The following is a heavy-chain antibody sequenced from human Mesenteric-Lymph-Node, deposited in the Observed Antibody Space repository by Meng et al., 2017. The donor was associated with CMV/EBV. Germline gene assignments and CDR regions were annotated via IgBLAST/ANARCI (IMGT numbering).Heavy chain of an antibody. CDR2: FSGYDGVS. V-gene: IGHV3-23*01. CDR3: AKERERWLQYYYFDS. Sequence: GESLKISCAASGFTFSDYVMTWVRQAPGTGLEWVSSFSGYDGVSYYADSVKGRFTISRDNSKNTLFLQMSRLRAEDTAIYYCAKERERWLQYYYFDSWGQGTLVTVSS. D-gene: IGHD5-24*01. CDR1: GFTFSDYV. J-gene: IGHJ4*02.